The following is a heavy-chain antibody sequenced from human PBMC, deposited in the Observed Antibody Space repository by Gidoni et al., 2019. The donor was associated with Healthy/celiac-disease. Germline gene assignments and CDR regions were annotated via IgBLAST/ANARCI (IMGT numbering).Heavy chain of an antibody. CDR3: ARDSSSSYYFDY. D-gene: IGHD6-6*01. V-gene: IGHV3-21*01. Sequence: EVQLVESGGGLVKPGGSLRLSCAASVFTFSSYSMNWVRQAPGKGLEWVSSISSSSSYIYYADSVKGRFTISRDNAKNSLYLQMNSLRAEDTAVYYCARDSSSSYYFDYWGQGTLVTVSS. J-gene: IGHJ4*02. CDR1: VFTFSSYS. CDR2: ISSSSSYI.